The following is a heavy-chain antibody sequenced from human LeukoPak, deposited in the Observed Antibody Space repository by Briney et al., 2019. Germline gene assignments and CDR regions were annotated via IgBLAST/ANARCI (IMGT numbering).Heavy chain of an antibody. CDR2: ISSSSSTI. CDR3: AREIDGSSDY. V-gene: IGHV3-48*01. Sequence: GGSLRLSCAASGFTFSSYSMNWVRQAPGKGLEWVSYISSSSSTIYYADSVKGRFTISRDNAKNSLYLQMNSLRAEDTAVYYCAREIDGSSDYWGQGTLVTVSS. CDR1: GFTFSSYS. J-gene: IGHJ4*02. D-gene: IGHD3-10*01.